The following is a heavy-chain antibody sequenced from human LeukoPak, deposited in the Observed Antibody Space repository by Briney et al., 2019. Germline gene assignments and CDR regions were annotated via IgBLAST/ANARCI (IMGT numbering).Heavy chain of an antibody. V-gene: IGHV4-4*09. CDR1: GGSISSYY. CDR2: IYTSGST. CDR3: GRREKDWFDP. J-gene: IGHJ5*02. Sequence: SETLSLTCTVSGGSISSYYWSWIRQPPGKGLEWIGYIYTSGSTNYNPSLKSRVTISVDTSKNQFSLKLSSVTAADTAVYYCGRREKDWFDPWGQGTLVTVSS. D-gene: IGHD1-26*01.